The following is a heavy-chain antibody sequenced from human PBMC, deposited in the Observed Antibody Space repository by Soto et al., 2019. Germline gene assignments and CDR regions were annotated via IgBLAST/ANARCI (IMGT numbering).Heavy chain of an antibody. CDR1: GDSVSSNSAA. D-gene: IGHD6-13*01. CDR3: AREAPYSSSWFDAFDI. J-gene: IGHJ3*02. CDR2: TYYRSKWYN. Sequence: SQTLSLTCAISGDSVSSNSAAWSWIRQSPSRGLEWLGRTYYRSKWYNDYAVSVKSRITINPDTSKNQFSLQLNSVTPEDTAVYYCAREAPYSSSWFDAFDIWGQGTMVTVSS. V-gene: IGHV6-1*01.